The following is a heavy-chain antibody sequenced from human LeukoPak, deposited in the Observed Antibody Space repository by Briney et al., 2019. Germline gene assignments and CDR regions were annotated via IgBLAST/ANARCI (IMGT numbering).Heavy chain of an antibody. CDR3: TTHSGYDWLSSFDY. J-gene: IGHJ4*02. V-gene: IGHV3-15*01. Sequence: PGGSLRLSCAASGFTFSSYWMSWVRQAPGKGLEWVGRIKSKTDGGTTDYAAPVKGRFTISRDDSKNTLYLQMNSLKTEDTAVYYCTTHSGYDWLSSFDYWGQGTLVTVSS. CDR2: IKSKTDGGTT. CDR1: GFTFSSYW. D-gene: IGHD5-12*01.